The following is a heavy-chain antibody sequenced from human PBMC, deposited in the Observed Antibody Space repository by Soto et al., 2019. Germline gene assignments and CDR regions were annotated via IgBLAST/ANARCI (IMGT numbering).Heavy chain of an antibody. J-gene: IGHJ4*02. CDR1: GGSFSGYY. CDR2: INHSGST. D-gene: IGHD2-8*02. V-gene: IGHV4-34*01. CDR3: ARDTITGLFDY. Sequence: QVQLQQWGAGLLKPSETLSLTCAVYGGSFSGYYWTWIRQPPGTGLEWIGEINHSGSTNYNPSLKSRVTISVATSKNQFSLKLTSVTAADTAVYYCARDTITGLFDYWGQGTLVTVSS.